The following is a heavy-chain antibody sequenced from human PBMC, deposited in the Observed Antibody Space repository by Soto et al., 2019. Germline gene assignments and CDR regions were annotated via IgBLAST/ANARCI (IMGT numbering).Heavy chain of an antibody. CDR3: ARDGGNLRFLEWYPSSMDV. J-gene: IGHJ6*02. CDR2: ISYDGSNK. D-gene: IGHD3-3*01. Sequence: PGGSLRLSCAASGFTFSSYAMHWVRQAPGKGLEWVAVISYDGSNKYYADSVKGRFTISRDNSKNTLYLQMNSLRAEDTAVYYCARDGGNLRFLEWYPSSMDVWGQGTTVTAP. V-gene: IGHV3-30-3*01. CDR1: GFTFSSYA.